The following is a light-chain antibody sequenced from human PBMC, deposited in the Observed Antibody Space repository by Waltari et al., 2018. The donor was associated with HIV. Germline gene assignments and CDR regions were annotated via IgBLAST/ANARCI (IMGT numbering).Light chain of an antibody. CDR3: AACDDSLSGQV. Sequence: QSVLPQPPSASGTPGQRVTISCSGRSSKIGSNYVYWYQQLPGTTPNVLINRNNQRPAGVPDRTAGSKSATAASMAIGGLRSEDEADFSYAACDDSLSGQVFGPGTKVTVL. CDR2: RNN. CDR1: SSKIGSNY. V-gene: IGLV1-47*01. J-gene: IGLJ1*01.